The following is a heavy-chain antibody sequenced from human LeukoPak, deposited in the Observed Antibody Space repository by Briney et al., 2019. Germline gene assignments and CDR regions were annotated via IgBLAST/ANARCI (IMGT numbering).Heavy chain of an antibody. V-gene: IGHV1-8*03. Sequence: GAPVKVSCKASGYTFTSYDINWVRQATGQGLEWMGWMNPNSGNTGYAQKFQGRVTITRNTSISTAYMELSSLRSEDTAVYYCARPDYSRGFDYWGQGTLVTVSS. CDR1: GYTFTSYD. CDR2: MNPNSGNT. D-gene: IGHD4-11*01. J-gene: IGHJ4*02. CDR3: ARPDYSRGFDY.